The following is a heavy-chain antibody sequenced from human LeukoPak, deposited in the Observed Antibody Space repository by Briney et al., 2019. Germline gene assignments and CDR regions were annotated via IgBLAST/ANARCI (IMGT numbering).Heavy chain of an antibody. D-gene: IGHD2-2*01. CDR3: ASGYCSSTSCHPPYDGMVV. CDR2: IYTSGST. CDR1: GASISSGSYY. J-gene: IGHJ6*02. V-gene: IGHV4-61*02. Sequence: SETLSLTCTVAGASISSGSYYWRWIRQPAGKGLEWIERIYTSGSTNYNPSLKSPVTISVDTSKNQFSLKLSSVTAADTAVYYCASGYCSSTSCHPPYDGMVVWGQGTTVTVSS.